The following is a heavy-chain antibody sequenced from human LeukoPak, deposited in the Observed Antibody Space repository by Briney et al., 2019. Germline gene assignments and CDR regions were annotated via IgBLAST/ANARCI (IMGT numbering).Heavy chain of an antibody. CDR1: GFTFSNYA. CDR2: ISGSGDST. V-gene: IGHV3-23*01. J-gene: IGHJ3*02. CDR3: ARCQIAAAGTGAFDI. D-gene: IGHD6-13*01. Sequence: GGSLRLSCAASGFTFSNYAMTWVRQAPGKGLEWVSTISGSGDSTNYADSVKGRFTISRDNTKTTLYLQMNSLMRAEDTAVYYCARCQIAAAGTGAFDIWGQGTMVTVSS.